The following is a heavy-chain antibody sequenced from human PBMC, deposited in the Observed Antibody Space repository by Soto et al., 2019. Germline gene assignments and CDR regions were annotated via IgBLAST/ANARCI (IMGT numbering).Heavy chain of an antibody. CDR3: ASRRHCSGGSCLDWFDP. CDR2: IIPMYGTV. J-gene: IGHJ5*02. CDR1: GGTFSSHG. Sequence: ASVKVSCKASGGTFSSHGFSWVRQAPGQGLEWMGGIIPMYGTVHSAQKFQGRVTITADEFTSTVYMELSSLRSEDTAVYYCASRRHCSGGSCLDWFDPWGQGTLVTVSS. V-gene: IGHV1-69*13. D-gene: IGHD2-15*01.